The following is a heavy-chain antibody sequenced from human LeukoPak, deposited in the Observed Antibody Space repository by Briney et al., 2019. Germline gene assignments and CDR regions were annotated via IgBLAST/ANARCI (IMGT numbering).Heavy chain of an antibody. Sequence: ASVKVSCKASGYNFSTYGISWVRQAPGQGLEWMGWISTYSGDTKYAQKVQGRVTMTRNTSISTAYMELSSLRSEDTAVYYCARGEVITIFGVVIIPRTYFDYWGQGTLVTVSS. J-gene: IGHJ4*02. CDR2: ISTYSGDT. CDR1: GYNFSTYG. D-gene: IGHD3-3*01. V-gene: IGHV1-18*01. CDR3: ARGEVITIFGVVIIPRTYFDY.